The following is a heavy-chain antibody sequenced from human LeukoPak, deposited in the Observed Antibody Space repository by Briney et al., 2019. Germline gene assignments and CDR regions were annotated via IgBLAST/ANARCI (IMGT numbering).Heavy chain of an antibody. Sequence: GGSLRLSCAASGFTFSSYSMNWVRQAPGKGLEWVSSISSSSSYIYYADSVKGRFTISRDNSKNTLYLQMNSLRAEDTAVYYCATSYDSSGYYYDWGQGTLVTVSS. D-gene: IGHD3-22*01. J-gene: IGHJ4*02. CDR2: ISSSSSYI. CDR1: GFTFSSYS. V-gene: IGHV3-21*01. CDR3: ATSYDSSGYYYD.